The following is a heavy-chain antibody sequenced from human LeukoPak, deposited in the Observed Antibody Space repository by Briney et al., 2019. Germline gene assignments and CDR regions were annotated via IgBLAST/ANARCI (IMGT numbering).Heavy chain of an antibody. CDR2: IHSSGNT. D-gene: IGHD2-15*01. V-gene: IGHV4-59*01. CDR3: GRAGRYCSGGSCYGENWFDP. J-gene: IGHJ5*02. CDR1: GGSISSYY. Sequence: SETLSLTCTVFGGSISSYYWNWIRQPPGKGLEWLGYIHSSGNTRYNPSVRSRVTMSVDTSKNQFSLKLSSVTAADTAVYYCGRAGRYCSGGSCYGENWFDPWGQGTLVTVSS.